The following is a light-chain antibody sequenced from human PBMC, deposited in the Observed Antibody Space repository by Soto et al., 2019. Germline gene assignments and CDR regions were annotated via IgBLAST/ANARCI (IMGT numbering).Light chain of an antibody. Sequence: QSALTQPPPAYGSPGQSVAISCTGTSSDVGGYNYVSWYQQHPGKAPKLMIYEVNKRPSGVPDRFSGSKSGNTASLTVSGLQAEDEADYYCSSYAGSSNVFGTGTKVTVL. CDR2: EVN. J-gene: IGLJ1*01. CDR3: SSYAGSSNV. CDR1: SSDVGGYNY. V-gene: IGLV2-8*01.